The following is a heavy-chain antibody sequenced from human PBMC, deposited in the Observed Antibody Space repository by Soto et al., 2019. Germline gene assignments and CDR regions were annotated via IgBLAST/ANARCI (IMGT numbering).Heavy chain of an antibody. CDR1: GFTFSSYW. V-gene: IGHV3-74*01. CDR3: ARDRYYGSGSYYNDNWFDP. D-gene: IGHD3-10*01. Sequence: EVQLVESGGGLVQPGGSLRLSCAASGFTFSSYWIHWVRQAPGKGLVWVSRINSDGSSTSYADSVKGRFTISRDNAKNTLYLQMNSLRAEDTAVYYCARDRYYGSGSYYNDNWFDPWGQGTLVTVSS. J-gene: IGHJ5*02. CDR2: INSDGSST.